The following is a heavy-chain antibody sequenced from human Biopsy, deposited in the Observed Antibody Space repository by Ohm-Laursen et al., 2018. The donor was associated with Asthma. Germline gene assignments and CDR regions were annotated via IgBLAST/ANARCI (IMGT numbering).Heavy chain of an antibody. CDR1: GLTFSNYG. J-gene: IGHJ4*02. Sequence: SLRLSCTASGLTFSNYGMHWVRQAPGKGLDWVAVISFDGSNKNYTDSVKGRFTISRDNSRNTLHLQMNSLRAEDTAVYYCAKDVFPGWELRRGPDYWGQGTLGTVSS. V-gene: IGHV3-30*18. CDR3: AKDVFPGWELRRGPDY. CDR2: ISFDGSNK. D-gene: IGHD1-26*01.